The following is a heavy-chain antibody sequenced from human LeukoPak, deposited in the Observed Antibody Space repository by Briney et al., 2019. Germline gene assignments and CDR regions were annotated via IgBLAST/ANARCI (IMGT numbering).Heavy chain of an antibody. CDR2: VSYPGTS. Sequence: PSETLSLTCGVYGGSFSGYFWSWLRQAPGKGLEWSGEVSYPGTSKYNPSLKGRATISRDTSNTQFSLKLTSVTAADTAVYYCARSRGRYCSGGACYPLDYWGQGGLVTVSS. V-gene: IGHV4-34*01. CDR3: ARSRGRYCSGGACYPLDY. J-gene: IGHJ4*02. D-gene: IGHD2-15*01. CDR1: GGSFSGYF.